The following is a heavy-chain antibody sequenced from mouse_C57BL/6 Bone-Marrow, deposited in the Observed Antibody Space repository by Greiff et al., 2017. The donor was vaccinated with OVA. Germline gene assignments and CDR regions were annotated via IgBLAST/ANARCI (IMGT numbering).Heavy chain of an antibody. CDR3: ARWGYGSSHWYFDV. CDR2: INPNNGGT. D-gene: IGHD1-1*01. Sequence: VQLQQSGPELVKPGASVKIPCKASGYTFTDYNMDWVKQSHGKSLEWIGDINPNNGGTIYNQKFKGKATLTVDKSSSTAYMELRSLTSENTAVDDCARWGYGSSHWYFDVWGTGTTVTVSS. V-gene: IGHV1-18*01. CDR1: GYTFTDYN. J-gene: IGHJ1*03.